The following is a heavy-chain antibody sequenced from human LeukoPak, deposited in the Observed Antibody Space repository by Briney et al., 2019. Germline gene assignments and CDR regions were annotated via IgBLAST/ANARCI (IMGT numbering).Heavy chain of an antibody. J-gene: IGHJ4*02. CDR3: ARGGHDYGDYVL. CDR1: GGSISSYC. V-gene: IGHV4-59*01. Sequence: KPSETLSLTCTVSGGSISSYCWSWIRQPPGKGLEWIGYIYYSGSTNYNPSLKSRVTISVDTSKNQFSLKLSSVTAADTAVYYCARGGHDYGDYVLWGQGTLVTVSS. D-gene: IGHD4-17*01. CDR2: IYYSGST.